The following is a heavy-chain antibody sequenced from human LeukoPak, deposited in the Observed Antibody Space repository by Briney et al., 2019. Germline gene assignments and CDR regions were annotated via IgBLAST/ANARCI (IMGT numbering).Heavy chain of an antibody. CDR1: GGSISSSNHY. CDR3: ATHPKSCTRGIFITGKACWFDP. CDR2: IYYSGTT. Sequence: SETLSLTCNVSGGSISSSNHYWAWIRQPPGKGLEWIGNIYYSGTTYYNPSLKSRVTISVDTSRNQFSLKLSSVTAADTAVYYCATHPKSCTRGIFITGKACWFDPWGQGTLVTVSS. J-gene: IGHJ5*02. D-gene: IGHD3-10*01. V-gene: IGHV4-39*01.